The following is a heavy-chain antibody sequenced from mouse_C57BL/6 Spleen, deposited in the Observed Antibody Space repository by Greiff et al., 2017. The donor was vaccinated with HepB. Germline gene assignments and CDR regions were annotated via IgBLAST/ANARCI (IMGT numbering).Heavy chain of an antibody. V-gene: IGHV1-59*01. Sequence: QVQLQQPGAELVRPGTSVKLSCKASGYTFTSYWMHWVKQRPGQGLEWIGVIDPSDSYTNYNQKFKGKATLTVDTSSSTAYMQLSSLTSEDSAVYYCAREVLLRYWYFDVWGTGTTVTVSS. D-gene: IGHD1-1*01. CDR2: IDPSDSYT. J-gene: IGHJ1*03. CDR1: GYTFTSYW. CDR3: AREVLLRYWYFDV.